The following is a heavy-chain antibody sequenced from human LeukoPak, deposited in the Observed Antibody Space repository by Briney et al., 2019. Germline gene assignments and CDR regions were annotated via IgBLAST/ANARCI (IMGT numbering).Heavy chain of an antibody. D-gene: IGHD3-10*01. CDR1: GYTFTSYG. V-gene: IGHV1-18*04. CDR2: ISAYNGNT. J-gene: IGHJ4*02. Sequence: ASVKVSCMASGYTFTSYGISWVRQAPGQGLEWMGWISAYNGNTNYAQKLQGRVTMTTDTSTSTAYMELRSLRSDDTAVYYCARDTLLWFGEQPDYWGQGTLVTVSS. CDR3: ARDTLLWFGEQPDY.